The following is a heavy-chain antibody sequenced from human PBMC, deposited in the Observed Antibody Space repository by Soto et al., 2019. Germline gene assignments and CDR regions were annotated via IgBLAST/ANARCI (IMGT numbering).Heavy chain of an antibody. D-gene: IGHD2-2*01. J-gene: IGHJ6*02. CDR2: IIPIFGTA. Sequence: QVQLVQSGAEVKKPGSSVKVSCKASGGTFSSYAISWVRQAPGQGLEWMGGIIPIFGTANYAQKFQGRVTITADESTSTAYVELSSLRSEDTAVYYCARPSVVPADLFYYYYGMDVWGQGTTVTVSS. CDR1: GGTFSSYA. CDR3: ARPSVVPADLFYYYYGMDV. V-gene: IGHV1-69*01.